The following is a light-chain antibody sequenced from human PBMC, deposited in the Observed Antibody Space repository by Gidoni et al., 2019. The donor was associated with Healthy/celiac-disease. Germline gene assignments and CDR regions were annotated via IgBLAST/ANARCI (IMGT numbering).Light chain of an antibody. CDR1: QSIRSW. V-gene: IGKV1-5*03. Sequence: DIHMTQSPPTLSASVGDRATITSRARQSIRSWLACYQKKPGEAPKLLIYKASSLESGVPSRCGGRGSGKEFTLTISSLQHDDFATYCCQQNNRYPWTFGQGTKVEIK. J-gene: IGKJ1*01. CDR2: KAS. CDR3: QQNNRYPWT.